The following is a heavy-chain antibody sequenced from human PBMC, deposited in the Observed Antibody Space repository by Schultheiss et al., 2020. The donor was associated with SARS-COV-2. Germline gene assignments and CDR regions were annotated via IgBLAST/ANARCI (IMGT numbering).Heavy chain of an antibody. J-gene: IGHJ4*02. CDR1: GYTFTSYD. Sequence: SVKVSCKASGYTFTSYDINWVRQAPGQGLEWMGGIIPIFGTANYAQKFQGRVTITADESTSTAYMELSSLRSEDTAVYYCARGEGVISYFDYWGQGTLVTVSS. D-gene: IGHD3-10*01. V-gene: IGHV1-69*13. CDR2: IIPIFGTA. CDR3: ARGEGVISYFDY.